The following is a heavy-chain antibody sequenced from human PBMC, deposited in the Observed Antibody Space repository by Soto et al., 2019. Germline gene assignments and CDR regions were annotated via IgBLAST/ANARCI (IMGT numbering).Heavy chain of an antibody. Sequence: TSETLSLTCTFSGCSISSSSYYWGWIRQPPGKGLEWIGSIYYSGSTYYNPSLKSRVTISVDTSKNQFSLKLSSVTAADTAVYYCARHTPAISISDHWGQGTLVTVSS. CDR1: GCSISSSSYY. V-gene: IGHV4-39*01. CDR3: ARHTPAISISDH. CDR2: IYYSGST. J-gene: IGHJ4*02. D-gene: IGHD2-15*01.